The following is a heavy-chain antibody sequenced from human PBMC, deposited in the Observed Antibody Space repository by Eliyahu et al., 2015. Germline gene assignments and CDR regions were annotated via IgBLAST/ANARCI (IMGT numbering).Heavy chain of an antibody. CDR2: IWYDGSNK. J-gene: IGHJ4*02. CDR3: ARGNWDSSSTFDY. D-gene: IGHD6-13*01. V-gene: IGHV3-33*01. CDR1: GFXFSNFG. Sequence: QVQLVESGGGVVQPGTSLRLSCAAXGFXFSNFGMXWVRQTPGKGPEWVAVIWYDGSNKYYADSVKGRFTTSRDNSEDTLYLQMNSLRVEDTAVYYCARGNWDSSSTFDYWGQGTLVTVSS.